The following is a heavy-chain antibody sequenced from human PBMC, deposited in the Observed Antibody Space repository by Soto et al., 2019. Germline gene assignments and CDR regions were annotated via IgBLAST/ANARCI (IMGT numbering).Heavy chain of an antibody. CDR1: GFTFSSYS. Sequence: PGGSLRLSCAASGFTFSSYSMNWVRQAPGKGQEWVSYISSSSSTIYYADSVKGRFTISRDNAKNSLYQQLNSLRDEDTAVYYCARALGDNTAMVIHYYYYGMDVWGQGTTVTVSS. J-gene: IGHJ6*02. V-gene: IGHV3-48*02. CDR2: ISSSSSTI. CDR3: ARALGDNTAMVIHYYYYGMDV. D-gene: IGHD5-18*01.